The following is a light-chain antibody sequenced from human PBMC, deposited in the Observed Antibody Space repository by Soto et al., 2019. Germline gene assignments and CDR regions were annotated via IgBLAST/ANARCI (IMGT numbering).Light chain of an antibody. CDR2: TVS. CDR1: QSAGRY. V-gene: IGKV3-15*01. Sequence: EIVMTQSPATLSVSPGERATLSCRASQSAGRYLAWYQQKPGQAPRLLLYTVSTRATGIPARFSGSGSGTEFTLTISSLQSEDFGVYYCQQHNAWPLTFGPGTRVDIK. CDR3: QQHNAWPLT. J-gene: IGKJ3*01.